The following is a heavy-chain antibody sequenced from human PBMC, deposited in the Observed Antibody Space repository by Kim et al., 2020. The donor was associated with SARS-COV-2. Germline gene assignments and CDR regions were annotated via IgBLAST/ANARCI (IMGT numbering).Heavy chain of an antibody. CDR2: ISSNGGST. V-gene: IGHV3-64D*06. D-gene: IGHD3-22*01. CDR1: GFTFSSYA. J-gene: IGHJ4*02. CDR3: VKADTYYYDSSGSFDY. Sequence: GGSLRLSCSASGFTFSSYAMHWVRQAPGKGLEYVSAISSNGGSTYYADSVKGRFTISRDNSKNTLYLQMSSLRAEDTAVYYCVKADTYYYDSSGSFDYWGQGTLVTVSS.